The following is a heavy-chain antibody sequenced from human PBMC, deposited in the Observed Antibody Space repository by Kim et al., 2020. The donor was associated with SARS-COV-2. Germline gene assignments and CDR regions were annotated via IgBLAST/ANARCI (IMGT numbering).Heavy chain of an antibody. V-gene: IGHV1-46*01. Sequence: AQRFQGRVTMTRDTSTSTAYMELSSLRSEDTAMYFCAREGDYYDSSSFDYWGQGTLVTVSS. J-gene: IGHJ4*02. D-gene: IGHD3-22*01. CDR3: AREGDYYDSSSFDY.